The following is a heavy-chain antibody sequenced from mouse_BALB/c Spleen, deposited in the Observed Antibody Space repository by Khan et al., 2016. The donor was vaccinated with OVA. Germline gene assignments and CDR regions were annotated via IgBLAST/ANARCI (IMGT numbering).Heavy chain of an antibody. Sequence: DMVKPGASVKLSCKASGYTFTSYWINWIKQRPGQGLEWIGRIAPGSGSTNYNEMFKGKATLTVDTSSSTDYSQLSSLSSEDSAVYFCARSNYYGRSLYALDYCGQGTSVTVSS. CDR2: IAPGSGST. J-gene: IGHJ4*01. CDR1: GYTFTSYW. D-gene: IGHD1-1*01. CDR3: ARSNYYGRSLYALDY. V-gene: IGHV1S41*01.